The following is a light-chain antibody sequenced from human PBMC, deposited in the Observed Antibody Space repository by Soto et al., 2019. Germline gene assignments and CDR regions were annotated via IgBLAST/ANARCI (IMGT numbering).Light chain of an antibody. CDR3: QHYGSSLYT. CDR2: DAF. Sequence: EIVLTQSPGTLSLSPGERATLSCRVSQSVSSSYLAWYQQKPGQAPRLLIYDAFNRATGIPDRFSGSGSGTDFTLTISRLEPEDFAVYYCQHYGSSLYTFGQGTKLE. CDR1: QSVSSSY. V-gene: IGKV3-20*01. J-gene: IGKJ2*01.